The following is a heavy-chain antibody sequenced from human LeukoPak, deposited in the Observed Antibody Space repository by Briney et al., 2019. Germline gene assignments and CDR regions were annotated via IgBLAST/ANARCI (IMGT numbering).Heavy chain of an antibody. J-gene: IGHJ4*02. CDR3: ATPDYKYDY. Sequence: ASVKVSCKASGYTFTGHYMHWVRQAPGQGLEWVGRINPNSGGTNYAQKFQGRVTMTRDTSVSTAYMELSRLTFDDTAVYYCATPDYKYDYWGQGTLVTVSS. CDR2: INPNSGGT. D-gene: IGHD4-11*01. V-gene: IGHV1-2*06. CDR1: GYTFTGHY.